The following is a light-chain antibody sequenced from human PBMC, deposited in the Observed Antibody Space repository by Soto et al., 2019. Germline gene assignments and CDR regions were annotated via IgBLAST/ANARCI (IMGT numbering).Light chain of an antibody. V-gene: IGKV1-39*01. CDR1: QSIRSR. CDR2: AAN. Sequence: DIQMTQSPSSLSASVGDTVTITCRASQSIRSRLNWYQQKPGKAPNLLIYAANKLQSGVQSRFSGGGSGTDFTLTVRSLQPEDLATYYCQQSYTTPLTFGQGTKVDIK. CDR3: QQSYTTPLT. J-gene: IGKJ1*01.